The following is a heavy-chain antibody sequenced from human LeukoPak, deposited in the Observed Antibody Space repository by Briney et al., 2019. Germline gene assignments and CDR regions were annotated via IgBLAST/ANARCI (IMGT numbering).Heavy chain of an antibody. CDR2: ISGSGGST. J-gene: IGHJ1*01. Sequence: GGSLRLSCAASGFTFSSYAMSWVRQAPGKGLEWVSAISGSGGSTYYADSVKGRFTISRDNSKNTLYLQMNSLRAEDTAVYYCAKDGDIVVVPAAMEEYFRHWGQGTLVTVSS. CDR1: GFTFSSYA. D-gene: IGHD2-2*01. CDR3: AKDGDIVVVPAAMEEYFRH. V-gene: IGHV3-23*01.